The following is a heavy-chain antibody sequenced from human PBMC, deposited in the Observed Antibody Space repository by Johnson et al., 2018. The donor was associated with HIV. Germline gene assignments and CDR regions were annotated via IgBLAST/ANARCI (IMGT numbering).Heavy chain of an antibody. CDR2: IWYDGSNK. CDR3: AREGIAARPGAFDI. D-gene: IGHD6-6*01. V-gene: IGHV3-33*08. Sequence: QVQLVESGGGVVQPGGSLRLSCAASGFTFSSYGMHWVRQAPGKGLEWVAVIWYDGSNKYYADSVKGRFTISRDNSKNTLYLQMNSLRAEDTALYYCAREGIAARPGAFDIWGQGTKVTVSS. J-gene: IGHJ3*02. CDR1: GFTFSSYG.